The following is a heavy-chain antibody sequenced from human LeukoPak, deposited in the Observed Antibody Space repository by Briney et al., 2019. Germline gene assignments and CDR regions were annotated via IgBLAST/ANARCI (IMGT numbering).Heavy chain of an antibody. CDR2: INPNSGGT. V-gene: IGHV1-2*02. Sequence: ASVKVSCKASGYTFTGYYMHWVRQDPGQGLEWMGWINPNSGGTNYAQKFQGRVTMTRDTSISTAYMELSRLRSDDTAVYYCARDSIVVVPAAIYYYYGMDVWGQGTTVTVSS. CDR1: GYTFTGYY. D-gene: IGHD2-2*01. CDR3: ARDSIVVVPAAIYYYYGMDV. J-gene: IGHJ6*02.